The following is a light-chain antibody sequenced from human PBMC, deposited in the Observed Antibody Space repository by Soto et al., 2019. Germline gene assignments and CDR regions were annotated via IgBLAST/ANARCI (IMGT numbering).Light chain of an antibody. V-gene: IGLV2-8*01. CDR2: EVS. CDR1: SSDVGGYKY. CDR3: SSYAGSDLYV. J-gene: IGLJ1*01. Sequence: SVLTQPLSASGSPGQSVTISCTGTSSDVGGYKYVSWYQQHPGKAPKVMIYEVSKRPSGVPDRFSGSKSGNTASLTVSGLQAEDEADYYCSSYAGSDLYVFGSGTKVTVL.